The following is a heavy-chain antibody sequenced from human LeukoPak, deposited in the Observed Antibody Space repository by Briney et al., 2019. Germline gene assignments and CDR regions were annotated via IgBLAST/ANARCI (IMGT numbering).Heavy chain of an antibody. CDR3: ARARYYYDSSGYVFDY. Sequence: PSETLSLTCAVSGGSISSGGYSWSWIRQPPGKGLEWIGYIYHSGSTYYNPSLKSRVTISVDRSKNQFSLKLSSVTAADTAVYYCARARYYYDSSGYVFDYWGQGTLVTVSS. V-gene: IGHV4-30-2*01. D-gene: IGHD3-22*01. CDR2: IYHSGST. J-gene: IGHJ4*02. CDR1: GGSISSGGYS.